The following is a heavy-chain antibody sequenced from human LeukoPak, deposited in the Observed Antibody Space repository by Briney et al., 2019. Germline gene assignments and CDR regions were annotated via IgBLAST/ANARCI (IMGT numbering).Heavy chain of an antibody. J-gene: IGHJ4*02. CDR3: ARGVFGWSYYGSGSRRSNSFDY. CDR1: GFTFSNYW. V-gene: IGHV3-74*01. D-gene: IGHD3-10*01. Sequence: PGGSLRLSCAASGFTFSNYWMHWVRQAPGKGLVWVTRINSDGSSTSYADSVKGRFTISRDNAKNTLYLQMNSLRAEDTAVYYCARGVFGWSYYGSGSRRSNSFDYWGQGTLVTVSS. CDR2: INSDGSST.